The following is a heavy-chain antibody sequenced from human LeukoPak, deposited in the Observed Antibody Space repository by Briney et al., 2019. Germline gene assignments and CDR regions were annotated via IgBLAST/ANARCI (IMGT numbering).Heavy chain of an antibody. V-gene: IGHV3-7*01. D-gene: IGHD5-12*01. J-gene: IGHJ3*02. CDR3: ARITFRLPHGQDAFGI. CDR1: GFTFSSYW. Sequence: GGSLRLSRAASGFTFSSYWMSWVRQAPGKGLEWVANIKQEGSEKYYMDSVKGRFTISRDNAKNSLYLEMNSLRAEDTAVYYCARITFRLPHGQDAFGIWGQGTMVTVSS. CDR2: IKQEGSEK.